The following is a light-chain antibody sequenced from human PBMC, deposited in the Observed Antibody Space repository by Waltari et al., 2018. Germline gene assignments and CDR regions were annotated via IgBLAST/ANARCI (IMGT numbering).Light chain of an antibody. Sequence: QSALTQPASVSGSPGQSITISCTGTSSDVGSYNLVSWYQQHPGRAPKLMIYEASKRPSGVSNRISGSKSGNTASLTISGLQAEDEADYYCCSYAGSSTLIIFGGGTKLTVL. J-gene: IGLJ2*01. CDR3: CSYAGSSTLII. V-gene: IGLV2-23*02. CDR2: EAS. CDR1: SSDVGSYNL.